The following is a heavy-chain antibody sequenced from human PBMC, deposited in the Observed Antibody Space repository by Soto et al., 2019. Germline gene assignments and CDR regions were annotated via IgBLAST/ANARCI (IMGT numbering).Heavy chain of an antibody. CDR3: ARCITMVRGVIKAHYYYGMDV. CDR2: IYYSKST. D-gene: IGHD3-10*01. V-gene: IGHV4-59*01. J-gene: IGHJ6*02. Sequence: PSETLSLTCTVSGGSISSYYWSWIRQPPGKGLEWIGYIYYSKSTNYNPSLKSRVTISVDTSKNQFSLKLSSVTAADTAVYYCARCITMVRGVIKAHYYYGMDVWGQGTTVTVSS. CDR1: GGSISSYY.